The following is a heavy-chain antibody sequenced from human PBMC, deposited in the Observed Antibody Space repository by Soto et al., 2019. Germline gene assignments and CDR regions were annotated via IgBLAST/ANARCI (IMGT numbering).Heavy chain of an antibody. J-gene: IGHJ6*02. CDR3: ARDESKVRGVIISAHYYYYGMDV. Sequence: PGGSLRLSCAASGFTFSSYAMHWVRQAPGKGLEWVAVISYDGSNKYYADSVKGRFTISRDNSKNTLYLQMNSLRAEDTAVYYCARDESKVRGVIISAHYYYYGMDVWGQGTTVTVSS. V-gene: IGHV3-30-3*01. CDR2: ISYDGSNK. CDR1: GFTFSSYA. D-gene: IGHD3-10*01.